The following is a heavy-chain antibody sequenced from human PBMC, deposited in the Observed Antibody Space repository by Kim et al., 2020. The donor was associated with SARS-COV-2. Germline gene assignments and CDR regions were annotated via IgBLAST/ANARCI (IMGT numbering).Heavy chain of an antibody. J-gene: IGHJ6*02. V-gene: IGHV3-48*04. CDR1: GFTFSTYS. CDR2: ITSSSSAI. Sequence: GGSLRLSCAASGFTFSTYSMNWVRQAPGTGLEWVSYITSSSSAIKYADSVQGRFTISRDNAKNSLYLQMNSLRAEDTAADYCSRDAPDMDVWGQGITVT. CDR3: SRDAPDMDV.